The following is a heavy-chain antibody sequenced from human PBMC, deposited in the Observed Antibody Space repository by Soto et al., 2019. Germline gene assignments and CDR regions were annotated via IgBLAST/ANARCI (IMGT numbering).Heavy chain of an antibody. Sequence: QVQLVQSGAEVKKPGCSVKVSCKASGGTFSSYAISWVRQAPGQGLEWMGGIIPIFGTANYAQKFQGRVTITADESPSTAYMELSSLRSEDTAVYYCASYYYDSSGYYRHWYFDLWGRGTLVTVSS. D-gene: IGHD3-22*01. CDR3: ASYYYDSSGYYRHWYFDL. V-gene: IGHV1-69*12. CDR1: GGTFSSYA. J-gene: IGHJ2*01. CDR2: IIPIFGTA.